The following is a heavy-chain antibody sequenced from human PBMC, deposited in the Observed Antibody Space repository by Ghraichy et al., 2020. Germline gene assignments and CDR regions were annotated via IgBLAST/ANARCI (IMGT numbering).Heavy chain of an antibody. CDR2: IDYHGNT. J-gene: IGHJ4*02. CDR1: GVSVSSNVYF. V-gene: IGHV4-61*08. Sequence: SETLSLTCAVYGVSVSSNVYFWNWIRQSPGKGLEWIGYIDYHGNTNYNPSLASRVTISKDTAANQFSLLLTSVTAADTAIYYCARSGGARALDNVYFAHWGQGTLLTVSS. D-gene: IGHD1-14*01. CDR3: ARSGGARALDNVYFAH.